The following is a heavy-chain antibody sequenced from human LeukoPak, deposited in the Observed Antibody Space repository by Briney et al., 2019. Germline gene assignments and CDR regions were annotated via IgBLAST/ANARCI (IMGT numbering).Heavy chain of an antibody. V-gene: IGHV3-23*01. J-gene: IGHJ4*02. CDR2: VGGGGGGT. CDR1: GFTLSSYA. D-gene: IGHD6-13*01. Sequence: GGSLRLSCAASGFTLSSYAMTWVRQAPGRGLEWVSSVGGGGGGTYYADSVKGRFTISRDNSKDTLYLQMNGLRAEDTAVYFCAKQSAGSAAWYSLHYDFWGQGTLVTVSS. CDR3: AKQSAGSAAWYSLHYDF.